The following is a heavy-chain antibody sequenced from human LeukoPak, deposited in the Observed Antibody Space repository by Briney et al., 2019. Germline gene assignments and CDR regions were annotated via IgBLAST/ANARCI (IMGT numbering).Heavy chain of an antibody. V-gene: IGHV1-69*13. Sequence: SAKVSCKASGGTFSSYAISWVRQAPGQGLEWMGGVIPLFGTANYAQRFQGRVTITADESTSTAYMELSSLRSEDTAVYYCARKPLGHSRDGDAFDIWGQGTMVTVSS. CDR1: GGTFSSYA. CDR2: VIPLFGTA. CDR3: ARKPLGHSRDGDAFDI. J-gene: IGHJ3*02. D-gene: IGHD2-21*01.